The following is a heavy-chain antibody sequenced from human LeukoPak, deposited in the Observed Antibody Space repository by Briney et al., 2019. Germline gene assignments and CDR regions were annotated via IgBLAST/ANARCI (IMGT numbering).Heavy chain of an antibody. J-gene: IGHJ4*02. Sequence: SETLSLTCTVSGGSISSGDYYCSWIRQPPGKGLQWTGYIYYNGSTYYNSSLKSRLTISVDTSKNQLSLKVTSVTAADTAVYYCARHQYRSGSTYHFDYWGQGTLVTVSS. CDR1: GGSISSGDYY. V-gene: IGHV4-30-4*01. CDR2: IYYNGST. D-gene: IGHD6-19*01. CDR3: ARHQYRSGSTYHFDY.